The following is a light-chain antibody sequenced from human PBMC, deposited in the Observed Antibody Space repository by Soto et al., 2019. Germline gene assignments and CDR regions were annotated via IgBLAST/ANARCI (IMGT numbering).Light chain of an antibody. V-gene: IGLV9-49*01. CDR3: GADHGSGSNFFVV. CDR2: VGTGGIVG. CDR1: SGYSNYK. Sequence: QSVLTQPPSASAPLGASVTLTCTLSSGYSNYKVDWYQQRPGKGPRFVMRVGTGGIVGSKGDGIPDRFSVLGSGLNRYLTIKNIQEEDESDYHCGADHGSGSNFFVVFGGGTKLTVL. J-gene: IGLJ2*01.